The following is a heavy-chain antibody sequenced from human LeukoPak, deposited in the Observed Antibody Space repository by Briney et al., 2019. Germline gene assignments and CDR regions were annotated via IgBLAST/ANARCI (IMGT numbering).Heavy chain of an antibody. CDR2: ISYDGSNK. CDR3: ARESGSYYDILPFDP. CDR1: GFTFSSHA. J-gene: IGHJ5*02. V-gene: IGHV3-30*04. D-gene: IGHD3-9*01. Sequence: GGSLRLSCAASGFTFSSHAMHWVRQAPGKGLEWVAVISYDGSNKYYADSVKGRFTISRDNSKNTLYLQMNSLRAEDTAVYYCARESGSYYDILPFDPWGQGTLVTVSS.